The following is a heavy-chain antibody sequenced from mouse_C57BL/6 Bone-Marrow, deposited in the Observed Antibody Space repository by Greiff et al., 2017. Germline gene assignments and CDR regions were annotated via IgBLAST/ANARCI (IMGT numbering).Heavy chain of an antibody. D-gene: IGHD2-3*01. V-gene: IGHV14-4*01. CDR2: IDPENGDT. J-gene: IGHJ3*01. CDR1: GFNIKDDY. CDR3: AIYGWLLLFAY. Sequence: VQLQESGAELVRPGASVKLSCTASGFNIKDDYMHWVKQRPEQGLEWIGWIDPENGDTEYASKFQGKATITADTSSNTAYLQLSSLTSEDSAVYYCAIYGWLLLFAYWGQGTLVTVSA.